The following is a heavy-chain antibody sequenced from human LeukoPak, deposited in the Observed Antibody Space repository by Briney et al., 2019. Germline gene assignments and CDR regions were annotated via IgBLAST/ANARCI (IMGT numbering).Heavy chain of an antibody. D-gene: IGHD6-19*01. Sequence: PGRSLRLSCAASGFTFSRYGMHWVRQAPGKGLEWVAIIWYDGSNQYYADSVKGRFTISKDNSKNTLYLQMNSLRVEATAIYYCARDKGASGWYGDYWGQGTLVTVSS. CDR2: IWYDGSNQ. V-gene: IGHV3-33*01. J-gene: IGHJ4*02. CDR3: ARDKGASGWYGDY. CDR1: GFTFSRYG.